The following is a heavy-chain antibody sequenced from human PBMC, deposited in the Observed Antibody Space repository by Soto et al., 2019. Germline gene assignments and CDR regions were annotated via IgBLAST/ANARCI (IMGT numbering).Heavy chain of an antibody. D-gene: IGHD3-22*01. Sequence: QVQLQESGPGLVKPSETLSLTCAVSGDSISSYYCMWIRQPPGKELESIGYLYYGRSANYNPSLESRVSLFVDTSTNQCSLTLSSMTAADTAVYYCALRSMAVVPEYWGQGTLVTVSS. V-gene: IGHV4-59*01. CDR1: GDSISSYY. CDR2: LYYGRSA. CDR3: ALRSMAVVPEY. J-gene: IGHJ4*02.